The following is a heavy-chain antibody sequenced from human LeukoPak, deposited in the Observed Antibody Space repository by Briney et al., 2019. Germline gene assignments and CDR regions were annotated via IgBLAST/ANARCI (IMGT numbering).Heavy chain of an antibody. CDR3: VKARYCTTIICSPQ. CDR1: GFTFSTYA. Sequence: PGGSLRLSCAASGFTFSTYAMSWVRQAPGKGLEWVSAISGSGDSTYYADSVKGRLTFSRDNSKNTLYLQMNSLRAEDTAVYYCVKARYCTTIICSPQWGQGTLVTVSS. D-gene: IGHD2-8*01. J-gene: IGHJ4*02. V-gene: IGHV3-23*01. CDR2: ISGSGDST.